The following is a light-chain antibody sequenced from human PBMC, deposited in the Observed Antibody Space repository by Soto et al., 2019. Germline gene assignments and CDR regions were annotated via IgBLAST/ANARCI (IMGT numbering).Light chain of an antibody. Sequence: DIVLTQSPGTLSLSPGERATLSCRASQSVGNTYLAWYQQKPGLAPRLLIYGASSRATGIPDGFSGSGSGTDFTLTISRLEPGDSAVYYCHQYGSTYTFGQGTKLEI. CDR1: QSVGNTY. CDR3: HQYGSTYT. CDR2: GAS. V-gene: IGKV3-20*01. J-gene: IGKJ2*01.